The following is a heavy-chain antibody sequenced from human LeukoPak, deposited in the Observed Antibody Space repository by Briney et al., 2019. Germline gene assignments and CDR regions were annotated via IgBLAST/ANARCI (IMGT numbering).Heavy chain of an antibody. Sequence: PGGSLRLSCEASGFALNSYIMSWVRQAPGKGLEWISQISISSSTINYRDSVKGRFTVSRDNLKNSLYLQMNSLRAEDTAVYYCVRDGTVXXKNGCFD. CDR3: VRDGTVXXKNGCFD. D-gene: IGHD1-1*01. CDR2: ISISSSTI. J-gene: IGHJ4*03. V-gene: IGHV3-48*04. CDR1: GFALNSYI.